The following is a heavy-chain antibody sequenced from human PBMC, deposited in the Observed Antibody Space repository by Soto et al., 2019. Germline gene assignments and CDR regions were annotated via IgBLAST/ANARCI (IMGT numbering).Heavy chain of an antibody. CDR2: ISWNSGSI. D-gene: IGHD3-16*01. Sequence: ESGGGLVQPGRSLRLSCAASGFTFDDYAMHWVRQAPGKGLEWVASISWNSGSIGYADSVKGRFTISRDNAKNSLYLQMNSLRAEDTALYYCAKGGGVIYWGQGTLVTVSS. J-gene: IGHJ4*02. CDR1: GFTFDDYA. V-gene: IGHV3-9*01. CDR3: AKGGGVIY.